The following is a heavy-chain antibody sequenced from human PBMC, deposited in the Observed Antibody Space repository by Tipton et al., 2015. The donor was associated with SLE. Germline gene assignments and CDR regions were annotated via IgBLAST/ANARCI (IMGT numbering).Heavy chain of an antibody. Sequence: SLRLSCAVSGFSVSNNFMSWVRQAPGKGLEWVSIIYRGGTTYYADSVKGRFTISRGHSKNTLYLQINSLRAEDTAVYYCARERPDYGAGLSYYGMDVWGQGTSVTVSS. CDR2: IYRGGTT. V-gene: IGHV3-66*01. J-gene: IGHJ6*02. D-gene: IGHD4-17*01. CDR1: GFSVSNNF. CDR3: ARERPDYGAGLSYYGMDV.